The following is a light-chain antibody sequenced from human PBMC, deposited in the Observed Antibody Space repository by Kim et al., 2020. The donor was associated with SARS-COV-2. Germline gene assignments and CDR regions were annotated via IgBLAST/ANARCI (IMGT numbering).Light chain of an antibody. CDR1: NLGNKY. V-gene: IGLV3-1*01. CDR3: QAWDSDNMV. CDR2: QDT. Sequence: VSPGQTARIPCSGNNLGNKYTSWYQQRPGQSPVLVIYQDTKRPSWIPERFSGSNSGTTATLTISGTQAMDEADYYCQAWDSDNMVFGGGTQLTVL. J-gene: IGLJ2*01.